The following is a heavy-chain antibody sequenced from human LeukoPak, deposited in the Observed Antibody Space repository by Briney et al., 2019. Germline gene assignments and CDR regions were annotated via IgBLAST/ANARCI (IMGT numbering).Heavy chain of an antibody. CDR3: ARGSSRYFDY. CDR1: GGSISSYY. D-gene: IGHD2-2*01. J-gene: IGHJ4*02. V-gene: IGHV4-59*12. CDR2: IYYSGST. Sequence: SETLSLTCTVSGGSISSYYWSWIRQPPGKGLEWIGYIYYSGSTNYNPSLKSRVTISVDTSKNQFSLKLSSVTAADTAVYYCARGSSRYFDYWGQGTLVTVSS.